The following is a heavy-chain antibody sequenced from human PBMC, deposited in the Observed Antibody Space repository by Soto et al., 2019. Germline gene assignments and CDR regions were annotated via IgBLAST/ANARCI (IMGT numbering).Heavy chain of an antibody. D-gene: IGHD5-18*01. CDR1: GGSISSYY. J-gene: IGHJ5*02. CDR2: IYYSGST. CDR3: ARVRDLRGYSYGYWFDP. Sequence: SETLSLTCTVSGGSISSYYWSWIRQPPGKGLEWIGYIYYSGSTNYNPSLKSRVTISVDTSKNQFSLKLGSVTAADTAVYYCARVRDLRGYSYGYWFDPWGQGTLVTVSS. V-gene: IGHV4-59*01.